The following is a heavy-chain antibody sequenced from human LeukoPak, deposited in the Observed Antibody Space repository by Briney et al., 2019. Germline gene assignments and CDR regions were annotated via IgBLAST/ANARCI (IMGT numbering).Heavy chain of an antibody. V-gene: IGHV1-2*02. J-gene: IGHJ4*02. CDR2: INPNSGGT. D-gene: IGHD3-22*01. Sequence: ASVKVSCKASGYTFTGYYMHWVRQAPGQGLEWMGWINPNSGGTNYAQKVQGRVTMTRDTSISTAYMELSRLRSDDTAVYYCARGGATYYYDSSGYYYLDYWGQGTLVTVSS. CDR1: GYTFTGYY. CDR3: ARGGATYYYDSSGYYYLDY.